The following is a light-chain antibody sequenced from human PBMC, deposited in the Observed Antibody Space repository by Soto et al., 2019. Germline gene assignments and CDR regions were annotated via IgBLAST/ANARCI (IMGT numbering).Light chain of an antibody. V-gene: IGKV3-20*01. CDR3: QQYGGSPLYS. CDR1: HSISSSY. J-gene: IGKJ2*03. CDR2: GVS. Sequence: ETILTQSPGTLSLSPGERATLFCRASHSISSSYLAWYQQKPGQAPSLLIYGVSRRATGIPDRFSGSGSGTDFTLTISRLEPEDFAVYYCQQYGGSPLYSFGQGTKVDNK.